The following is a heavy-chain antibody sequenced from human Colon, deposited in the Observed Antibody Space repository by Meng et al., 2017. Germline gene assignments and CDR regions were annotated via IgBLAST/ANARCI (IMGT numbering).Heavy chain of an antibody. V-gene: IGHV4-38-2*02. Sequence: GALRLSCSVSNFSISDGFYWGWLRQPPGKALEWIGTIFRSGTTTYTPSLKSRVTISVDTPNNQFSLKLTSVTAADTAVYYCARVTTDQASYYFDSWGQGTLVTVS. CDR1: NFSISDGFY. D-gene: IGHD1-14*01. CDR2: IFRSGTT. CDR3: ARVTTDQASYYFDS. J-gene: IGHJ4*02.